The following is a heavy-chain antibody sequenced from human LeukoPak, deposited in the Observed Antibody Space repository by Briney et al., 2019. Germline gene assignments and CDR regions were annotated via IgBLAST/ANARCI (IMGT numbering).Heavy chain of an antibody. CDR3: AXXGYXYGPVYYYYGMDV. CDR1: GGSISXYY. V-gene: IGHV4-59*01. CDR2: XXXSGST. D-gene: IGHD5-18*01. J-gene: IGHJ6*02. Sequence: PSETLSLTCTVSGGSISXYYWSWIRQPPGKXXXXXXXXXXSGSTNYNPXXXXXXXXXXXXXKNQXXLXXSSVTAADTAVYYCAXXGYXYGPVYYYYGMDVWGQGTTVTVSS.